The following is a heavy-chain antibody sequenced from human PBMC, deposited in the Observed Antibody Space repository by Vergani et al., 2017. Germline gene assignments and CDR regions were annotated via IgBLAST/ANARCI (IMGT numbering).Heavy chain of an antibody. Sequence: QVQMQESGPGLVKTSETLSLTCSASGAPISYWCWSWLRQPAGKGLEWIGYIFYSGTTYDNPSLRSRLTISVDTSQNQFSLKLRSVTAADTAVYYCARVDTQVPATSHFYYMDVWGKGTTVVVSS. CDR2: IFYSGTT. CDR1: GAPISYWC. D-gene: IGHD6-25*01. V-gene: IGHV4-59*06. CDR3: ARVDTQVPATSHFYYMDV. J-gene: IGHJ6*03.